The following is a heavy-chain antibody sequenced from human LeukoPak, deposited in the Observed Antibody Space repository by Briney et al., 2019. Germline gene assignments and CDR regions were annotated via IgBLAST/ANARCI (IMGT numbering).Heavy chain of an antibody. CDR1: GGSFSGYY. D-gene: IGHD1-14*01. J-gene: IGHJ4*02. CDR2: INHSGST. Sequence: SETLSLTCAVYGGSFSGYYWSWIRQPPGKGLEWIGEINHSGSTNYNPSLKSRVTISVDTSKNQFSLKLSSVTAADTAVYYCARGRSRINYFDYWGQGTLVTVSS. V-gene: IGHV4-34*01. CDR3: ARGRSRINYFDY.